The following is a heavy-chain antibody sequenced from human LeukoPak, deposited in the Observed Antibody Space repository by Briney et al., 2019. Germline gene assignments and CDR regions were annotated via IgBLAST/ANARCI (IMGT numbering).Heavy chain of an antibody. CDR2: INPNSGGT. Sequence: ASVKVSCKASGYTFTGYYMHWVRHAPGQGLEWMGWINPNSGGTNYAQKFQGRVTMTRDTSISTAYMELSRLRSDDTAVYYCAKGLHDGYYYDSSGYYPPGDWGQGTLVTVSS. CDR1: GYTFTGYY. J-gene: IGHJ1*01. CDR3: AKGLHDGYYYDSSGYYPPGD. D-gene: IGHD3-22*01. V-gene: IGHV1-2*02.